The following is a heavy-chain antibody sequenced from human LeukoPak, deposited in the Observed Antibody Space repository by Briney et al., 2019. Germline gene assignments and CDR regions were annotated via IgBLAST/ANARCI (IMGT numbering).Heavy chain of an antibody. J-gene: IGHJ4*02. CDR3: ARDNVYYDGSDYYPRFDY. Sequence: ASVKVSCKASGYTFTSDGISWLRQAPGQGLGWMGWFSAYKGNTNYAQNLQVSVTMTTDTSTSTAYMDQRSLRSDDTAVYYCARDNVYYDGSDYYPRFDYWGQGTLVTVSS. D-gene: IGHD3-22*01. CDR1: GYTFTSDG. V-gene: IGHV1-18*01. CDR2: FSAYKGNT.